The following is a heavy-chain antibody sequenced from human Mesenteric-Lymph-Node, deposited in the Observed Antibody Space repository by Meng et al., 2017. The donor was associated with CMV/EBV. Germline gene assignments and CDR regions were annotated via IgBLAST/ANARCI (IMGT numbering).Heavy chain of an antibody. Sequence: GGSLRLSCSASGFTFSSYAMHWVRQAPGKGLEWVAVISHDGSNKYYADSVKGRFAISRDNSKNTLYLQMNSLRADDTAVYYCAREWAFSYSSSWHYYGMDVWGQGTTVTVSS. J-gene: IGHJ6*02. CDR1: GFTFSSYA. CDR3: AREWAFSYSSSWHYYGMDV. V-gene: IGHV3-30*09. CDR2: ISHDGSNK. D-gene: IGHD6-13*01.